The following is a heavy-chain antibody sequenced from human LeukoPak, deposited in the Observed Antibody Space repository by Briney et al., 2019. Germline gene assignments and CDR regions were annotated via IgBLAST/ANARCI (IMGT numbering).Heavy chain of an antibody. J-gene: IGHJ4*02. CDR3: ARGGGYYFDY. D-gene: IGHD1-26*01. Sequence: SETLSLTCAVSGGSISSGGYSWSWIRQPPGKGLEWIGYIYHSGSTYDNPSLKSRVTISVDRSKNQFSLKLSSVTAADTAVYYCARGGGYYFDYWGQGTLVTVSS. CDR1: GGSISSGGYS. CDR2: IYHSGST. V-gene: IGHV4-30-2*01.